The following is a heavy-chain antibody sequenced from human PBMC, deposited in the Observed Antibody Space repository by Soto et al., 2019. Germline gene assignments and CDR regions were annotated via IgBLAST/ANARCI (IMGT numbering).Heavy chain of an antibody. CDR1: GFTFSSYG. CDR2: ISYDGSNK. V-gene: IGHV3-30*18. J-gene: IGHJ4*02. D-gene: IGHD7-27*01. Sequence: PVGSLRLSCAASGFTFSSYGMHWVRQAPGKGLEWVAIISYDGSNKYYADSVKGRFTISRDNSKNTLYLQMNSLRAEDTAVYYCAKDRTEQGTFDYWGQGTLVTVSS. CDR3: AKDRTEQGTFDY.